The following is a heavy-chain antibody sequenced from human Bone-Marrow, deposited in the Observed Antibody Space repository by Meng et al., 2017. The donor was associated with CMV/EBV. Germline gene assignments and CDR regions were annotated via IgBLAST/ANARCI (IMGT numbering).Heavy chain of an antibody. CDR3: ARGGLRLGY. D-gene: IGHD4-17*01. J-gene: IGHJ4*02. V-gene: IGHV4-59*01. Sequence: SELSLTCTVSGGSISSYYWSWIRQPPGKGLEWIGYIYYSGSTNYNPSLKSRVTISVDTSKNQFSLKLSSVTAADTAVYYCARGGLRLGYWGQGTLVTVSS. CDR1: GGSISSYY. CDR2: IYYSGST.